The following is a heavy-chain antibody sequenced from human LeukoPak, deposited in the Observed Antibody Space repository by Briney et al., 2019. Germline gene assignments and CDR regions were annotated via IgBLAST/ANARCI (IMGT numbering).Heavy chain of an antibody. Sequence: PSETLSLTCTVSGGPISSYYWSWIRQPPGKGLEWIGYIYYSGSTNYNPSLKSRVTISVDTSKNQFSLKLSSVTAADTAVYYCARLRGRAYYFDYWGQGTLVTVSS. CDR3: ARLRGRAYYFDY. D-gene: IGHD1-26*01. CDR1: GGPISSYY. CDR2: IYYSGST. J-gene: IGHJ4*02. V-gene: IGHV4-59*08.